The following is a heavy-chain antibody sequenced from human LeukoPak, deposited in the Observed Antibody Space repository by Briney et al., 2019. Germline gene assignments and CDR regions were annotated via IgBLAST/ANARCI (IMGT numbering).Heavy chain of an antibody. D-gene: IGHD3-22*01. J-gene: IGHJ4*02. V-gene: IGHV3-33*06. CDR1: GFTSSSYG. Sequence: GGSLRLSCAASGFTSSSYGMHWVRQAPGKGLEWVAVIWYDGSNKYYADSVKGRFTISRDNSKNTLYLQMNSLRAEDTAVYYCAKSGSSGYYYANNWGQGTLVTVSS. CDR2: IWYDGSNK. CDR3: AKSGSSGYYYANN.